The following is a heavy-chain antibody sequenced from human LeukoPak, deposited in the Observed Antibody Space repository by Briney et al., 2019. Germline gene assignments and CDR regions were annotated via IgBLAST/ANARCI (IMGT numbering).Heavy chain of an antibody. Sequence: GGSLRLSCAVSGVNFSSYWMSWARQAPGKGLEWVANIKQDGSEEYYVDSVKGRFTISTDNAKNSLYLQMNSLRAEDTAVYYCARGAYYDFWSGYPRYFDYWGQGTLVTVSS. J-gene: IGHJ4*02. CDR2: IKQDGSEE. CDR3: ARGAYYDFWSGYPRYFDY. D-gene: IGHD3-3*01. CDR1: GVNFSSYW. V-gene: IGHV3-7*01.